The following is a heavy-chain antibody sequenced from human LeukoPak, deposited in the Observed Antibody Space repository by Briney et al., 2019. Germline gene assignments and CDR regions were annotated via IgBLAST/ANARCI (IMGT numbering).Heavy chain of an antibody. CDR3: AREAYCSSTSCHEGANAFDI. V-gene: IGHV1-2*04. D-gene: IGHD2-2*01. Sequence: ASVKVSCKASGYTFTGYYMHWVRQAPGQGLEWMGWINPNSGGTNYAQKFQGWVTMTRDTSISTAYMELSRLRSEDTAVYYCAREAYCSSTSCHEGANAFDIWGEGTMVTVCS. CDR2: INPNSGGT. CDR1: GYTFTGYY. J-gene: IGHJ3*02.